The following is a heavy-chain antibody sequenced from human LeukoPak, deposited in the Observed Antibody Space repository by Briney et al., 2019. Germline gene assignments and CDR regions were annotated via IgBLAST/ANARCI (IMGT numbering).Heavy chain of an antibody. CDR2: IYSGGST. J-gene: IGHJ6*02. CDR1: GFTVSSNY. Sequence: GGSLRLSCAVSGFTVSSNYMSWVRQAPGKGLEWVLVIYSGGSTYYADSVKGRLNISRDNSKNTLYLQMNSLRAEDTAVYYCATKSVDSSGYAHYYYGMDVWGQGNTVTVSS. V-gene: IGHV3-66*01. CDR3: ATKSVDSSGYAHYYYGMDV. D-gene: IGHD3-22*01.